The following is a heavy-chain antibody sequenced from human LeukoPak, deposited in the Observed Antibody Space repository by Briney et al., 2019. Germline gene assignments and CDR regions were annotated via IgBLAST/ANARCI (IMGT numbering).Heavy chain of an antibody. J-gene: IGHJ4*02. Sequence: PGGSLRLSCAASGFTFTSYAMSWIRQAPGKGLVWVSRIKSDGTATDYADSVKGRFTISRDNARNTVYLQMNSLRAEDTAVYFCARDVDWLPFDYWGQGTLVTVSS. V-gene: IGHV3-74*01. CDR2: IKSDGTAT. CDR1: GFTFTSYA. D-gene: IGHD3-9*01. CDR3: ARDVDWLPFDY.